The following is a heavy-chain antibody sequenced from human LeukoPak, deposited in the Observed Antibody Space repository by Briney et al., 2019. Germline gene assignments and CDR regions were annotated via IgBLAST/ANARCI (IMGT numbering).Heavy chain of an antibody. CDR2: ISYNEYNK. J-gene: IGHJ6*02. D-gene: IGHD3-10*01. CDR1: GFTFSTYA. V-gene: IGHV3-30-3*01. Sequence: GRSLRLSCAASGFTFSTYAMHWVRQAPGKGLEWVAFISYNEYNKDYADSVKGRFTISRDNSKNTLLLQINSLRAEDTAVYYCARDVTPYYYGSGSSRGDGMDVWGQGTTVTVSS. CDR3: ARDVTPYYYGSGSSRGDGMDV.